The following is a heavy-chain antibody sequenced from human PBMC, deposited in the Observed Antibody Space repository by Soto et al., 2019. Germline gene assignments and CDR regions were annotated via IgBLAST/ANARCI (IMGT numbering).Heavy chain of an antibody. Sequence: QVQLEQSGAEVKKPGSSVKVSCKASGGTFRTAAISWVRQAPGQGLEWMGGIMPVFRTPDYAQKFQGRATITADDSTNTAYMELSGLRSDDTAVYYCARDNDRPQLGGNYYYVLDVWGQGTTITVSS. CDR2: IMPVFRTP. D-gene: IGHD2-8*01. V-gene: IGHV1-69*12. J-gene: IGHJ6*02. CDR1: GGTFRTAA. CDR3: ARDNDRPQLGGNYYYVLDV.